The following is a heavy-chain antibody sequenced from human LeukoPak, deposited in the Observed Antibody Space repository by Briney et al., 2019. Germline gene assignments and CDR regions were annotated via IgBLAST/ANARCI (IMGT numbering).Heavy chain of an antibody. CDR2: INSDGSST. V-gene: IGHV3-74*01. CDR1: GFTFSSYW. D-gene: IGHD5-24*01. Sequence: GGSLRLSRAASGFTFSSYWMHWVRQAPGKGLVWVSRINSDGSSTSYADSVKGRFTISRDNAKNSLYLQMNSLRAEDTAVYYCARDRDGYNFDYWGQGTLVTVSS. CDR3: ARDRDGYNFDY. J-gene: IGHJ4*02.